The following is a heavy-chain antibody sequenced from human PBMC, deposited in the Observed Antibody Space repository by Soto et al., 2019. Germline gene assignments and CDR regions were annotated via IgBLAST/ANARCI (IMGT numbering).Heavy chain of an antibody. J-gene: IGHJ5*02. D-gene: IGHD3-10*01. Sequence: SETLSLTCTVSGGSISSGDYYWSWIRKHPGKGLEWIGYIYYSGSTYYNPSLKSRVTISVDTSKNQFSLKLSSVTAADTAVYYCARGVGSGSYYNQYNWFDPWGQGTLVTVSS. CDR2: IYYSGST. V-gene: IGHV4-30-4*01. CDR3: ARGVGSGSYYNQYNWFDP. CDR1: GGSISSGDYY.